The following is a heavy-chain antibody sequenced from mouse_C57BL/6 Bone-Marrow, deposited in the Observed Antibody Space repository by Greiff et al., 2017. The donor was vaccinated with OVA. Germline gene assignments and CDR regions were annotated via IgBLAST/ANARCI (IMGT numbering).Heavy chain of an antibody. CDR1: GFSLSSYG. J-gene: IGHJ4*01. CDR3: SRWGFITTVVATDYYAMDY. V-gene: IGHV2-2*01. Sequence: VQLQESGPGLVQPSQSLSITCTVSGFSLSSYGVHWVRQSPGKGLEWLGVIWSGGSTDYNAAFISRLSISKDNSKSQVFFKMNSLHADDTAIYYCSRWGFITTVVATDYYAMDYWGQGTSVTVSS. D-gene: IGHD1-1*01. CDR2: IWSGGST.